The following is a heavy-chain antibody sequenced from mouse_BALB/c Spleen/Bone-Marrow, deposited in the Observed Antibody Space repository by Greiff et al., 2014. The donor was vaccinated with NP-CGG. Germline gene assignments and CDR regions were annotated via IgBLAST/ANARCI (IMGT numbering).Heavy chain of an antibody. V-gene: IGHV2-6-5*01. CDR2: IWGGGST. CDR1: GFSLTDYG. D-gene: IGHD4-1*01. CDR3: AKRGGLGPYWYFDV. J-gene: IGHJ1*01. Sequence: LQESGPGLVAPSQSLSITRTVSGFSLTDYGVSWIRQPPGKGLEWLGVIWGGGSTYYNSALKSRLSISKDNSKSQVFLKMNSLQTDDTAMYYRAKRGGLGPYWYFDVWGAGTTVTVSS.